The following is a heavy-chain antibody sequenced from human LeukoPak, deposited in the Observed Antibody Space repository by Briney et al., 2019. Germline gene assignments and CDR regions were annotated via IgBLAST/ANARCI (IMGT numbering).Heavy chain of an antibody. CDR1: GGSFSGYY. V-gene: IGHV4-34*01. CDR3: ARGRGGYYHDSSGYYTILWFGY. CDR2: INHSGST. J-gene: IGHJ4*02. Sequence: SETLSLTCAVYGGSFSGYYWSWIRQPPGKGLEWIGEINHSGSTNYNPSLKSRVTISVDTSKNQFSLKLSSVTAADTAVYYCARGRGGYYHDSSGYYTILWFGYWGQGTLVTVSS. D-gene: IGHD3-22*01.